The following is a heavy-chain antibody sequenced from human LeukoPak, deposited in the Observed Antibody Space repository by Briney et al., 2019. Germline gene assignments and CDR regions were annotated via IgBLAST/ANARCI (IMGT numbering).Heavy chain of an antibody. D-gene: IGHD3-10*01. V-gene: IGHV4-39*01. J-gene: IGHJ4*02. CDR2: MYYSGST. CDR3: ARQGYYGSRSYPYFDY. CDR1: GGSLTSSSYY. Sequence: SETLSLTCTVSGGSLTSSSYYWGWIRQPPGKGLEWIGSMYYSGSTYYNPSLKSRVTISVDTSNNQFSLRLSSVTAADTAVYYCARQGYYGSRSYPYFDYWGQGTLVTVSS.